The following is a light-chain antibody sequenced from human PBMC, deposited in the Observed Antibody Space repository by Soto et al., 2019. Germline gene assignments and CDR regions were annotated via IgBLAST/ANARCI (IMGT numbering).Light chain of an antibody. CDR1: SGDVGGYNY. J-gene: IGLJ7*01. CDR3: SSYTSSNIPV. V-gene: IGLV2-14*03. Sequence: QSALTQPASVSGPLDQRITFSSLGTSGDVGGYNYVSWYQHHPGKAPKLMIYDVTNRPSGVSNRFSGSKSGNTASLTISGLQAEDEADYYCSSYTSSNIPVFGGGTQLTVL. CDR2: DVT.